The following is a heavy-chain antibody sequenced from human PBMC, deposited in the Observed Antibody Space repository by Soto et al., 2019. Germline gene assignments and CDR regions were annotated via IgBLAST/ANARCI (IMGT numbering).Heavy chain of an antibody. Sequence: GGSLRLSCAASGFTFSNYWMHWVRQAPGKGLVWVSRIDTYGSATRYADSVKGRFTISRDNAKNTLYLQMNTLRAEDTAVYYCARVLKSSGWDNDVFDIWGQGTMVTVS. V-gene: IGHV3-74*01. CDR2: IDTYGSAT. CDR3: ARVLKSSGWDNDVFDI. CDR1: GFTFSNYW. J-gene: IGHJ3*02. D-gene: IGHD6-19*01.